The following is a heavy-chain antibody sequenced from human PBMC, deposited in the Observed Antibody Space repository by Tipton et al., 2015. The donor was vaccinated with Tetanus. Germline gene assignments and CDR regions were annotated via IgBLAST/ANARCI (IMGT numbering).Heavy chain of an antibody. J-gene: IGHJ5*02. CDR2: ISAYNGNT. D-gene: IGHD6-13*01. V-gene: IGHV1-18*04. Sequence: QLVQSGAEVKKPGASVKVSCKASGYTFTSYGISWVRQAPGQGLEWMGWISAYNGNTNYAQKLQGRVTMTTATSTSTAYMGLRSLRSDDTAVYYCARAGGMGQQLVRVWFDPWGQGTLVTVSS. CDR1: GYTFTSYG. CDR3: ARAGGMGQQLVRVWFDP.